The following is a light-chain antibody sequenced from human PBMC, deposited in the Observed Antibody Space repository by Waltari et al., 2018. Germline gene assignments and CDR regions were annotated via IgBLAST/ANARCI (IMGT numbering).Light chain of an antibody. Sequence: EIVLMQSPGTLSLSPGERATLPCRASQSVGRTLAWYQQKPGQAPRLLIYGASSRATDIPDRFSGSGSGTDFSLTINRLEPEDFAVYFCQHYVRLPATFGQGTKVEIK. CDR1: QSVGRT. J-gene: IGKJ1*01. V-gene: IGKV3-20*01. CDR2: GAS. CDR3: QHYVRLPAT.